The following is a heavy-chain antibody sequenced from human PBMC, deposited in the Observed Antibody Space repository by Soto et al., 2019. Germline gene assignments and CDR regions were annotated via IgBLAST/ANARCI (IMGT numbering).Heavy chain of an antibody. Sequence: QVQLVESGGGVVQPGRSLRLSCAASGFTFSSYGMHWVRQAPGKGLEWVAVISYDGSNKYYADSVKGRFTICRDNSKNTLYLQMNSLRAEDTAVYYCAKNFIGRVAVAGIGEDYYYGMDVWGQGTTVTVSS. CDR1: GFTFSSYG. J-gene: IGHJ6*02. CDR2: ISYDGSNK. D-gene: IGHD6-19*01. CDR3: AKNFIGRVAVAGIGEDYYYGMDV. V-gene: IGHV3-30*18.